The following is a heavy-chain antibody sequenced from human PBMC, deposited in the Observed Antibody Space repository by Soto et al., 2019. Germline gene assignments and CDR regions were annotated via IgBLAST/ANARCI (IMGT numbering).Heavy chain of an antibody. Sequence: ASVKVSCTASGYTFTSYYMHWVRQAPGQGLEWMGIINPSGGSTSYAQKFQGRVTMTRDTSTSTVYMELSSLRAEDTAVYYCAKDPQQLIVYFDYWGQGTQVTVSS. CDR1: GYTFTSYY. D-gene: IGHD6-13*01. J-gene: IGHJ4*02. CDR3: AKDPQQLIVYFDY. CDR2: INPSGGST. V-gene: IGHV1-46*01.